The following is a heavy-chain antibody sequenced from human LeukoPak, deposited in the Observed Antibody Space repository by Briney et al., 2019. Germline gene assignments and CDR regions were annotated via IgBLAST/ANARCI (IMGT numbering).Heavy chain of an antibody. Sequence: GGSLRLSCTASGFTFGDYAMSWVRQAPGKGLEWVGFIRSKTYGGTTEYAASVKGRFTTSRGDSKSIAYLQMNSLETEDTAVYYCTRSGGNSGWYFDYWGQGTLVTVSS. V-gene: IGHV3-49*04. CDR3: TRSGGNSGWYFDY. D-gene: IGHD4-23*01. J-gene: IGHJ4*02. CDR2: IRSKTYGGTT. CDR1: GFTFGDYA.